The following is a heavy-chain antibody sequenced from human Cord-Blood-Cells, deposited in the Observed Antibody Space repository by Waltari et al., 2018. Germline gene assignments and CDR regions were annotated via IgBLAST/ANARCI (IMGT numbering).Heavy chain of an antibody. J-gene: IGHJ3*02. V-gene: IGHV4-39*01. D-gene: IGHD1-7*01. CDR3: AGGSTGTTAFDI. CDR1: GGSISSSSYY. CDR2: IYYSGST. Sequence: QLQLQESGPGLVKPSETLSLTCTVSGGSISSSSYYWGWIRQPPGKGLEWIGSIYYSGSTYYTPSLKSRVTISVDTSKNQFSLKLSSVTAADTAVYYCAGGSTGTTAFDIWGQGTMVTVSS.